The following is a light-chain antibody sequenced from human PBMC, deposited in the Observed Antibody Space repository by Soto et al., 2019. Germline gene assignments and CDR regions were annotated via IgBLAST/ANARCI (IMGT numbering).Light chain of an antibody. V-gene: IGKV3-20*01. J-gene: IGKJ1*01. CDR3: QQYGSSPWT. CDR2: GAS. CDR1: QSVSTTY. Sequence: EIVLTQSPGTLSLSPGERATLSCRASQSVSTTYQAWYQQKPGQSPRLLIYGASSRATGIPDRFSGSGSGTDFTLTISRLEPEDFAVYYCQQYGSSPWTFGQGTKVEIK.